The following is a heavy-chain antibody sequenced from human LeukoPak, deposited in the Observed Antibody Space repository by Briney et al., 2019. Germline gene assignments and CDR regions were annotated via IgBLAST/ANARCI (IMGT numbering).Heavy chain of an antibody. V-gene: IGHV4-34*01. D-gene: IGHD1-26*01. CDR2: INHSGNT. CDR1: GGSFSGYY. CDR3: ARRRESVGATPLGY. Sequence: NSSETLSLTCAVYGGSFSGYYWSWIRQPPGKRLEWIGEINHSGNTNYNPSLKSRVTISVDTSKNQFSLKLSSVTAADTAVYYCARRRESVGATPLGYWGQGTLVTVSS. J-gene: IGHJ4*02.